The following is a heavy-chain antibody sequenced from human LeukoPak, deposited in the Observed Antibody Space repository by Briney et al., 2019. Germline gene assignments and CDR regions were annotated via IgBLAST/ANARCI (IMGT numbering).Heavy chain of an antibody. D-gene: IGHD1-26*01. J-gene: IGHJ4*02. CDR1: GFTFSSYS. CDR3: AKDHVLVRRIAARTFDY. V-gene: IGHV3-23*01. Sequence: QPGGSLRLSCAASGFTFSSYSMNWVRQAPGKGLEWVSAISGSGGSTYYADSVKGRFTISRDNSKNTLYLQMNSLRAEDTAVYYCAKDHVLVRRIAARTFDYWGQGTLVTVSS. CDR2: ISGSGGST.